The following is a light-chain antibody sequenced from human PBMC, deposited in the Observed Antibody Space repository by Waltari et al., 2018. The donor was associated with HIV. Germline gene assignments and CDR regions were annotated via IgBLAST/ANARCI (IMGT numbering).Light chain of an antibody. CDR1: TLPKKY. CDR2: EDN. V-gene: IGLV3-10*01. J-gene: IGLJ3*02. Sequence: SYEVTQPPSVTVSPGQTARITCSGETLPKKYAYWYQQKSGQAPVLVIYEDNKRPSGISGRFSGSISGTMATLTISGAQVEDDADYYCYSTDFSGHQRVFGGGTKLTVL. CDR3: YSTDFSGHQRV.